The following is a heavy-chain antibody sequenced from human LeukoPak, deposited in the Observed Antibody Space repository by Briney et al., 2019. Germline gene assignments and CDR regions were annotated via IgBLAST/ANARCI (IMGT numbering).Heavy chain of an antibody. CDR1: GFTFSTYE. J-gene: IGHJ4*02. D-gene: IGHD5-24*01. Sequence: PGGSLRLSCAASGFTFSTYEVNWVRQAPGKGLEWVSYISSSGSTRHYADSVKGRFTISRDNAKNSLYLQMNSLRAEDTAVYYCAKDREMATIVLVNWGQGTLVTVSS. V-gene: IGHV3-48*03. CDR2: ISSSGSTR. CDR3: AKDREMATIVLVN.